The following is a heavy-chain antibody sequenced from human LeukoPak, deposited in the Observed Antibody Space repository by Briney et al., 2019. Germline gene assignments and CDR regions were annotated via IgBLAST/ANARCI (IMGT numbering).Heavy chain of an antibody. CDR3: ARDSSGSSSTNAFDI. J-gene: IGHJ3*02. V-gene: IGHV4-38-2*02. CDR1: GYSISSGYY. Sequence: SETLSLTCTVSGYSISSGYYWGWIRQPPGKGLEWIGSIYHSGSTYYNPSLKSRVTISVDTSKNQFSLKLSSVTAADTAVYYCARDSSGSSSTNAFDIWGQGTMVTVSS. D-gene: IGHD6-25*01. CDR2: IYHSGST.